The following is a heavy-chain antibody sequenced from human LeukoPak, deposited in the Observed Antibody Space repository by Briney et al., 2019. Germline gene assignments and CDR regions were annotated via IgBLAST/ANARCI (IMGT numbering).Heavy chain of an antibody. Sequence: GGSLRLSCAASGFTFSSYWMHWVRQAPGKGLVWVSRIKTDGSSTNYADSVKGRFTISRDNAKNTLYLQMNSLRAEDTAVYYCARVNGAYYSPEVFDSWGQGTRVTLSS. V-gene: IGHV3-74*01. CDR1: GFTFSSYW. J-gene: IGHJ4*02. CDR2: IKTDGSST. D-gene: IGHD2-8*01. CDR3: ARVNGAYYSPEVFDS.